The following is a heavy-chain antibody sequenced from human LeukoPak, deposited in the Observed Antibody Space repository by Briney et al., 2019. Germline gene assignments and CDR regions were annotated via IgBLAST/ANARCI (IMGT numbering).Heavy chain of an antibody. V-gene: IGHV3-23*01. CDR1: GFTFSTYA. CDR2: ISGTGGST. D-gene: IGHD4-23*01. J-gene: IGHJ4*02. CDR3: AKDILGWSFDT. Sequence: GGSLRLSCAASGFTFSTYAMTWVRQAPGKGLEWVSLISGTGGSTYYADSVKGRFTISRDNSKNTLYLQMNSLRAEDTAVYYCAKDILGWSFDTWGQGTLVTVSS.